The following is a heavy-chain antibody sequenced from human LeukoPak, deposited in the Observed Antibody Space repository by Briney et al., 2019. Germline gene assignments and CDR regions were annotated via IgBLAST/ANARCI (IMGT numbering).Heavy chain of an antibody. Sequence: PSGGSLRLSGAASAFTFSSYSMNWVRQAPGKGLEWVSYISSSSSTIYYEDSVKGRFTISRDNAKNSLYVQMNRLRAEDTAVYYCARVIVTNYYYYMDVWGKGTTVTVSS. J-gene: IGHJ6*03. D-gene: IGHD3-22*01. V-gene: IGHV3-48*01. CDR1: AFTFSSYS. CDR2: ISSSSSTI. CDR3: ARVIVTNYYYYMDV.